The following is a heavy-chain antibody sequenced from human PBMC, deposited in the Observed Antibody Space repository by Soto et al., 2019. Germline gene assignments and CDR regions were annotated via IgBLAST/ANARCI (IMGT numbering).Heavy chain of an antibody. J-gene: IGHJ4*02. D-gene: IGHD1-1*01. CDR3: ARVATGSYFDY. CDR1: GYTFTTYY. Sequence: ASVKVSCKASGYTFTTYYIHWVRQAPGQGLERMGGIIPIFGTANYAQKFQGRVTITADESTSTAYMELSSLRSEDTAVYYCARVATGSYFDYWGQGTLVTVSS. V-gene: IGHV1-69*13. CDR2: IIPIFGTA.